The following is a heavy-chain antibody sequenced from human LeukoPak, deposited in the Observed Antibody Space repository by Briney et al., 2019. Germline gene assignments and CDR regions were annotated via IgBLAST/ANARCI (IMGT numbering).Heavy chain of an antibody. CDR1: GGSISSGSYY. V-gene: IGHV4-61*02. D-gene: IGHD3-22*01. CDR2: IYTSGST. CDR3: ARVTSSGYYAYYYYYMDV. Sequence: MASETLSLTCTASGGSISSGSYYWSWIRQPAGKGLEWIGRIYTSGSTNYNPSLKSRVTISVDTSKNQFSLKLSSVTAADTAVYYCARVTSSGYYAYYYYYMDVWGKGTTVTVSS. J-gene: IGHJ6*03.